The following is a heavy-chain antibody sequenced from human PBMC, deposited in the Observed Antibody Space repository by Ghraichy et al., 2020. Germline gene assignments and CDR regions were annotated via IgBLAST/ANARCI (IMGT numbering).Heavy chain of an antibody. CDR3: AGYSYGYRPYYFDY. J-gene: IGHJ4*02. CDR1: GFTFSSCG. D-gene: IGHD5-18*01. CDR2: ISSVGSNI. V-gene: IGHV3-30*03. Sequence: GGSLRLSCAASGFTFSSCGMHWVRQAPGKGLEWVAVISSVGSNIYYEDSVKGRFTISRDNSKNTLYLQMNSLRAEDTAVYYCAGYSYGYRPYYFDYWGQGTLVTVSS.